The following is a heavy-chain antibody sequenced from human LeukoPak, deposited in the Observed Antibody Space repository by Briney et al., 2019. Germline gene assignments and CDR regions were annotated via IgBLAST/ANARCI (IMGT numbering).Heavy chain of an antibody. CDR2: IWYDGSKT. D-gene: IGHD1-26*01. Sequence: PGWSLRLSCGGSGFNFRSYAIHWVRQPPGKGLEWVAIIWYDGSKTYYAESVKGRFTISRDNSNNMAYLQMSSLRVEDTAVYFRAKEVGPDLGSWGQETLVTVSS. V-gene: IGHV3-33*03. J-gene: IGHJ4*02. CDR3: AKEVGPDLGS. CDR1: GFNFRSYA.